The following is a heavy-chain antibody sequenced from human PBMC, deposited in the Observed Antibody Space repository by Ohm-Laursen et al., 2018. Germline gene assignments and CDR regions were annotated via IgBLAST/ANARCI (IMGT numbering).Heavy chain of an antibody. J-gene: IGHJ4*02. CDR2: ISGTGGST. Sequence: SLRLSCSASGFTFRTYSMHWVRQAPGKGLEWVSAISGTGGSTYYADSVKGRFTISRDNSKNTLYLQMNSLRAEDTAVYYCAKVFKRCGGDCPYYFDYWGQGTLVTVSS. CDR1: GFTFRTYS. CDR3: AKVFKRCGGDCPYYFDY. V-gene: IGHV3-23*01. D-gene: IGHD2-21*02.